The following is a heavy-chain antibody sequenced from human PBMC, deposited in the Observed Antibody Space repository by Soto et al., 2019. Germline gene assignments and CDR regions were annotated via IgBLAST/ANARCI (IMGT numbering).Heavy chain of an antibody. Sequence: GGSLRLSCAASGFTVSSNYMSWVRRAPGKGLEWVSVIYSGGSTYYADSVKGRFTISRDNSKNTLYLQMNSLRAEDTAVYYCARDFVVAPGAFDIWGQGTMVTVSS. D-gene: IGHD2-15*01. J-gene: IGHJ3*02. CDR1: GFTVSSNY. CDR2: IYSGGST. V-gene: IGHV3-66*01. CDR3: ARDFVVAPGAFDI.